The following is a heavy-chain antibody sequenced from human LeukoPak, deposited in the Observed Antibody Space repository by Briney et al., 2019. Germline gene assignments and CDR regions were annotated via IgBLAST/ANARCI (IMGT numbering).Heavy chain of an antibody. CDR2: ISSSGSTI. J-gene: IGHJ4*02. CDR1: GFTFSDSY. CDR3: ARGRSSLDY. V-gene: IGHV3-11*01. Sequence: PGGSLRLSCAASGFTFSDSYMSWIRQAPGKGLEWVSYISSSGSTIYYADSVKGRFTISYADSVKGRFIISRDNAKNSLYLQMNSLRAEDTAVYYCARGRSSLDYWGQGTLVTVSS.